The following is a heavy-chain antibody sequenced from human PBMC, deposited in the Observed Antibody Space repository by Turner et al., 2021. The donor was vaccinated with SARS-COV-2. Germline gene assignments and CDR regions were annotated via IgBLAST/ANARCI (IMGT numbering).Heavy chain of an antibody. J-gene: IGHJ4*02. CDR3: ARLHTSSWYFDY. Sequence: EVQLVESGGGLVQPGGSLRLSCAASGLTFSSYWMSWVRQAPGKGLEWVANIKQDGSEKYYVDSVKGRFTISRDNAKNSLYLQMNSLRAEDTAVYYCARLHTSSWYFDYWGQGTLVTVSS. CDR1: GLTFSSYW. V-gene: IGHV3-7*03. CDR2: IKQDGSEK. D-gene: IGHD6-13*01.